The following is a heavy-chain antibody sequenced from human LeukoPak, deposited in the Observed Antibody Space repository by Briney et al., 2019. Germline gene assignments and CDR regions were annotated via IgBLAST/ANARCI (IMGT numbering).Heavy chain of an antibody. Sequence: PSETLSLTCAVYGGSFSGYYWSWIRQPPGKGLEWIGEINYSGSTNYNPSLKSRVTISVDTSKNQFSLKLSAVTAADTAVYYCARGRGSSGWYCFDPWGQGTLVTVSS. CDR3: ARGRGSSGWYCFDP. D-gene: IGHD6-19*01. V-gene: IGHV4-34*01. CDR2: INYSGST. CDR1: GGSFSGYY. J-gene: IGHJ5*02.